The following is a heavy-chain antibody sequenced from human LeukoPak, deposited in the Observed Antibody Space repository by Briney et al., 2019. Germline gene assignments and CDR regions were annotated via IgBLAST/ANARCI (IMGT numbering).Heavy chain of an antibody. Sequence: ASVKVSCQASGYTFTSYYMHWVRQAPGRGLEWMGIINHSGGSTSYAQKFQGRVTMTRDTSTSTVYIELSSVTAADTAVYYCARSSYGSSTSCYKYFQHWGQGTLVTVSS. CDR3: ARSSYGSSTSCYKYFQH. D-gene: IGHD2-2*01. J-gene: IGHJ1*01. V-gene: IGHV1-46*01. CDR2: INHSGGST. CDR1: GYTFTSYY.